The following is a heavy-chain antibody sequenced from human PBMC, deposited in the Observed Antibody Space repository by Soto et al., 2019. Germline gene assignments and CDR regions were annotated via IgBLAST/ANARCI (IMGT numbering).Heavy chain of an antibody. CDR1: GGSFSGYY. Sequence: SETLSLTCAVYGGSFSGYYWSWIRQPPGKGLEWIGEINHSGSTNYNPSLKSRVTISVDTSKNQFSLKLSSVTAADTAVYYCARGRYYDFWSGYHGDWFDPWGQEPWSPSPQ. J-gene: IGHJ5*02. V-gene: IGHV4-34*01. D-gene: IGHD3-3*01. CDR3: ARGRYYDFWSGYHGDWFDP. CDR2: INHSGST.